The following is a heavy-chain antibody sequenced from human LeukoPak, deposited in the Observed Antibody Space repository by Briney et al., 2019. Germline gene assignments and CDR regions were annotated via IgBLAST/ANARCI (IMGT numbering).Heavy chain of an antibody. J-gene: IGHJ4*02. V-gene: IGHV3-7*03. Sequence: GGSLRLSCVVSGFTFNNYWMSWVRQAPGKGLEWVANIKRDGSEKNYVDSVKGRFTISRDNAKNSLYLQMNSLRAEDMALHYCAKDFTPTLYCSSTSCYNGFDYWGQGTLVTVSS. D-gene: IGHD2-2*02. CDR1: GFTFNNYW. CDR2: IKRDGSEK. CDR3: AKDFTPTLYCSSTSCYNGFDY.